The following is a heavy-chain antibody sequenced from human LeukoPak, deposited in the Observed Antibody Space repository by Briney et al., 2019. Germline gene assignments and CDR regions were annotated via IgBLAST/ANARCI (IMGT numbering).Heavy chain of an antibody. CDR1: GHTLSDTT. CDR2: FGPGNGEI. J-gene: IGHJ4*02. CDR3: AAGGLYALLPY. Sequence: ASVKVSCKVSGHTLSDTTMHWGRQAPGKGLEWMGGFGPGNGEIIYAQKFQGRVTMTEYASTDTAYMELSSVKSEDTAVYSCAAGGLYALLPYWGQGTLVTVSS. V-gene: IGHV1-24*01. D-gene: IGHD3-10*01.